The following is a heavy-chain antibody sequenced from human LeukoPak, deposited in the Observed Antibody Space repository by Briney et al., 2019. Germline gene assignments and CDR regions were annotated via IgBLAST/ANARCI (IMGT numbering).Heavy chain of an antibody. D-gene: IGHD3-3*01. V-gene: IGHV4-30-2*01. CDR2: ILHSGST. CDR3: ARTRDFWSGYFDY. J-gene: IGHJ4*02. CDR1: GVSITSDTYC. Sequence: SQTLSLTCAVSGVSITSDTYCWSWIRQPPGKGLKWIGYILHSGSTYYNPSLKSRVTISIDTSKSQFSLKLSSVTAADTAVYYCARTRDFWSGYFDYWGQGTLVTVSS.